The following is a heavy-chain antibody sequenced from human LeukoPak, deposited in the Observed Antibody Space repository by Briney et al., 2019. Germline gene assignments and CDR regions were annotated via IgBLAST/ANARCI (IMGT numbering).Heavy chain of an antibody. CDR3: AKVWRGNYYDY. V-gene: IGHV3-23*01. J-gene: IGHJ4*02. CDR2: ISDTGDSA. D-gene: IGHD3-22*01. CDR1: GFTFSNYG. Sequence: GGSLRLSCAASGFTFSNYGMAWVCQAPGKGLEWVSGISDTGDSAYYADSVRGRFTISRDSSKNTLYLQMYSLRAEDTAVYYCAKVWRGNYYDYWGQGTLVTVSS.